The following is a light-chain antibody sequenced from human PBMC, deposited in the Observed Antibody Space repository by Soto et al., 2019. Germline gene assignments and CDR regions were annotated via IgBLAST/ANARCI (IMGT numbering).Light chain of an antibody. CDR1: SSDVGGYNS. V-gene: IGLV2-14*03. J-gene: IGLJ1*01. CDR3: SSYTSSSTLV. CDR2: DVN. Sequence: QSVLTQPASVSGSPGQSIAISCTGTSSDVGGYNSVSWYQHHPGKAPKLMIYDVNYRPSGISDRFSGSKSGNTASLTISGLQAEDEADYYCSSYTSSSTLVFGNGTKVTVL.